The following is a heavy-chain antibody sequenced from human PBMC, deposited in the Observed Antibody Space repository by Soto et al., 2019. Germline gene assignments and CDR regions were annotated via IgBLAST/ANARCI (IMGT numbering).Heavy chain of an antibody. CDR1: GYTFINYH. CDR2: INTYNGMT. V-gene: IGHV1-18*01. J-gene: IGHJ4*02. Sequence: QVQLVQSGGEVKKPGASVTDSCKASGYTFINYHITWVRQAAGQGLEWMAWINTYNGMTDYAQRFQGRATMTRDTSTSTAYMELRNLGSDDTAVYFCAKSPRGEMATDWGQGTRVTVSS. D-gene: IGHD5-12*01. CDR3: AKSPRGEMATD.